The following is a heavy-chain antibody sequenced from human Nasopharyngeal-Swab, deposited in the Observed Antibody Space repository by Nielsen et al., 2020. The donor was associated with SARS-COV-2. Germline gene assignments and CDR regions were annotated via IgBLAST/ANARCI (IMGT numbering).Heavy chain of an antibody. Sequence: GGSLRLSCAASGFTFSSYAMHWVRQAPGKGLEWVAVISYDGSNKYYADSVKGRFTISRDNPKNTLYLQMNSLRAEDTAVYYCARDQLGDTAMVTLDYWGQGTLVTVSS. CDR2: ISYDGSNK. V-gene: IGHV3-30*04. J-gene: IGHJ4*02. CDR1: GFTFSSYA. CDR3: ARDQLGDTAMVTLDY. D-gene: IGHD5-18*01.